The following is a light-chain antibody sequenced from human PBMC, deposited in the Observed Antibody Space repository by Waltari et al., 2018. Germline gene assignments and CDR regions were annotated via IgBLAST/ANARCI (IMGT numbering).Light chain of an antibody. CDR2: EDN. CDR3: QSFDSSHVV. Sequence: FMLTQPHSVSESPGKTVTISCTRSSGNIATNDVKWYQQRPGSAPTKVIYEDNQRPSGFPDRFSGSIDSSSNSASLIISGLKAEDEADYYCQSFDSSHVVFGGGTKLTVL. V-gene: IGLV6-57*03. CDR1: SGNIATND. J-gene: IGLJ2*01.